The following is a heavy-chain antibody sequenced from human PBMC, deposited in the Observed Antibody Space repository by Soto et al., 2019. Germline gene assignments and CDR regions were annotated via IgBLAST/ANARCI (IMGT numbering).Heavy chain of an antibody. D-gene: IGHD3-3*01. CDR3: ARDNDVWTGYFFDN. CDR2: MNPNSGNT. J-gene: IGHJ4*02. Sequence: ASVKVSCKASGYTFTSYDINWVLQATGQGLEWMGWMNPNSGNTGYAQKFQGRVTMTRNTSISTAYMELSSLRSEDTAVYYCARDNDVWTGYFFDNWGQGTLVTVSS. CDR1: GYTFTSYD. V-gene: IGHV1-8*01.